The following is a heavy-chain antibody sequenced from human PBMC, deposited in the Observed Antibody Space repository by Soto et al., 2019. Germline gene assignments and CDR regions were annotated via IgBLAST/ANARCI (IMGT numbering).Heavy chain of an antibody. CDR3: ARQGNPRYCSGGACFAVVDY. CDR1: GGSIISYY. CDR2: IYHSGST. D-gene: IGHD2-15*01. J-gene: IGHJ4*02. Sequence: QVQLQESGPGLVKPSETLSLTCTVSGGSIISYYWSWIRQPPGKGLEWIGYIYHSGSTHYNPSLQSRVTISVDTSKNQFSLNLTSVTAADTAVYYCARQGNPRYCSGGACFAVVDYWGQGTQVTVSS. V-gene: IGHV4-59*08.